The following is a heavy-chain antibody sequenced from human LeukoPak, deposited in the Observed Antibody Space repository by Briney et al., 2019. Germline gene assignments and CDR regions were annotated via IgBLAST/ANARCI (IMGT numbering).Heavy chain of an antibody. CDR2: IYPRGST. J-gene: IGHJ4*02. D-gene: IGHD3-10*01. CDR3: ASLWFGELLRSYYFDY. Sequence: NPSETLSLTCAVSGGSISSGSYSWSWLRQPPGKGLEWIGYIYPRGSTYYNPSLKSRVILSLDKSANQFSLNLSSVTAADTAVYYCASLWFGELLRSYYFDYWGQGTLVTVSS. CDR1: GGSISSGSYS. V-gene: IGHV4-30-2*01.